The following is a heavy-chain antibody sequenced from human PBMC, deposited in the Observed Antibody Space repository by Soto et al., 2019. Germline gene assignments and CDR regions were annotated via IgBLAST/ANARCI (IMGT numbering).Heavy chain of an antibody. J-gene: IGHJ4*02. CDR3: ARGWGQKGITIFGVVIANFDY. V-gene: IGHV1-2*02. D-gene: IGHD3-3*01. Sequence: QVQLVQSGAEVKKPGASVKVSCKASGYTFTGYYMHWVRQAPGQGLEWMGWINPNSGGTNYAQKFQGRVTMTRDTSISTAYMELSRLRSDDTAVYYCARGWGQKGITIFGVVIANFDYWGQGTLVTVSS. CDR1: GYTFTGYY. CDR2: INPNSGGT.